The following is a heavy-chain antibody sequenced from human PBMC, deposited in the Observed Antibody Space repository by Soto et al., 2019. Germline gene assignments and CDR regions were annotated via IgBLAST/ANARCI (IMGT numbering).Heavy chain of an antibody. Sequence: EVQLLESGGGLVQPGGSLRLSCAASGFTFSSYAMSWVRQAPGKGLEWVSAISGSGGSTYYGHSVKGRFTTTRVNSKNTLDLQRISQRVEDTTVYYSAKDAASGVIVVVVAANPNCSDSWGQGTLVTVSS. CDR2: ISGSGGST. CDR1: GFTFSSYA. J-gene: IGHJ4*02. CDR3: AKDAASGVIVVVVAANPNCSDS. V-gene: IGHV3-23*01. D-gene: IGHD2-15*01.